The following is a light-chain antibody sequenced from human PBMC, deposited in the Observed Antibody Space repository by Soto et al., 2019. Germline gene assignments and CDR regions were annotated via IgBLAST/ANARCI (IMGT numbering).Light chain of an antibody. CDR2: LGS. Sequence: DIVMTQSPLSLPVTPGEPASISCRSSQSLLHSNGYNYLDWYLQKPGQSPQLLIYLGSNRASGGPDRFSGSGSGTDFTLKISRVEAEDVGIHYCMQALQTPYTFGQGTKLEIK. J-gene: IGKJ2*01. CDR3: MQALQTPYT. CDR1: QSLLHSNGYNY. V-gene: IGKV2-28*01.